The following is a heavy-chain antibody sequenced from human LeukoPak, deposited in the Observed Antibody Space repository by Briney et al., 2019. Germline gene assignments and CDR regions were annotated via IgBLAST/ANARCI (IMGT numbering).Heavy chain of an antibody. V-gene: IGHV4-4*02. J-gene: IGHJ4*02. Sequence: PSETPSLTCAVSGGSISSSNWWSWVRQPPGKGLEWIGEIDHSGSTNYNPSLKSRVTISIDTSKNQFSLKLSSVTAADTAVYYCARDAGPWGDYYFDYWGQGTLVTVSS. CDR3: ARDAGPWGDYYFDY. CDR1: GGSISSSNW. CDR2: IDHSGST. D-gene: IGHD2-21*02.